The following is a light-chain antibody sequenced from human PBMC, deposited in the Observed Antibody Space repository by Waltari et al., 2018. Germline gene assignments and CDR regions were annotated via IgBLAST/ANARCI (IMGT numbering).Light chain of an antibody. Sequence: QSVLPQPPPASGTPGQRAPTSRSGSTSTIGHNSVFCYHQFPGTAPKLLLWRNRHRPSGVPDRFLGSQSGTSASLAISGLRSEDEADYYCAAWDDSLTGFVAFGGGTKLTVL. J-gene: IGLJ2*01. CDR3: AAWDDSLTGFVA. CDR1: TSTIGHNS. V-gene: IGLV1-47*01. CDR2: RNR.